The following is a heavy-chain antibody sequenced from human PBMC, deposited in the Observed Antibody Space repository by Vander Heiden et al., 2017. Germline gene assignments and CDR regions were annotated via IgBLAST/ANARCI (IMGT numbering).Heavy chain of an antibody. CDR3: ARGAGDSSGWFGAYYYYGMDV. CDR1: GYSFRTYT. Sequence: QVQLVQSGSELKKPGASVKVSCKASGYSFRTYTMTWVRQAPGQGLEWMGGINPNTGNPTHAQGFTGRFVFSVDTSVTTAFLQIIGLKAEDTAVYYCARGAGDSSGWFGAYYYYGMDVWGQGTAVTVSS. CDR2: INPNTGNP. J-gene: IGHJ6*02. V-gene: IGHV7-4-1*02. D-gene: IGHD6-19*01.